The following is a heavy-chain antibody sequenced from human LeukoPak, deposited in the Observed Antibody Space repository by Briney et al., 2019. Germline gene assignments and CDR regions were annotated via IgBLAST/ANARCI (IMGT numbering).Heavy chain of an antibody. V-gene: IGHV3-23*01. CDR1: GFTFSSYA. J-gene: IGHJ5*02. CDR2: IGSGGVDT. CDR3: ARPTITTAGTRWFDP. Sequence: PGGSLRLSCAAPGFTFSSYAMSWVRQAPGKGLEWVSGIGSGGVDTHYADFVKGRFTISRDNSKNTLYLQMNSLRAEDTAVYYCARPTITTAGTRWFDPWGQGTLVTVSS. D-gene: IGHD6-13*01.